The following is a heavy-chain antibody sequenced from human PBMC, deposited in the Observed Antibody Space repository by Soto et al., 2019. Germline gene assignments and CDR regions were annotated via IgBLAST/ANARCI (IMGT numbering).Heavy chain of an antibody. V-gene: IGHV3-23*01. Sequence: EVQLLESGGALVQPGGSLRLSCAASGFTFTTSAMSWVRQAPGKGLEWVSTLTGAGAYISYADSVKGRFTISRDNSQNTLYLQMNSLRADDTAIYYCARRMTAYFDFWGQGTLVTVSS. CDR1: GFTFTTSA. CDR2: LTGAGAYI. J-gene: IGHJ4*02. D-gene: IGHD2-8*01. CDR3: ARRMTAYFDF.